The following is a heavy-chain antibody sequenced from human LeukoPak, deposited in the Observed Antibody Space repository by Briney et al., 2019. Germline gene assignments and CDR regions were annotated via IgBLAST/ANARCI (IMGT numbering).Heavy chain of an antibody. CDR2: VAGREGTT. D-gene: IGHD3-9*01. J-gene: IGHJ6*02. CDR1: GFIFSNYA. Sequence: PGGSLRLSCAASGFIFSNYAMAWLRRAPGKGLEWVANVAGREGTTFYADSVKGRFIISRDNSKNTLYLQMNSLRGEDTATYYCARPGGGPGYLYWDYGMDVWGPGTTVTVSS. V-gene: IGHV3-23*01. CDR3: ARPGGGPGYLYWDYGMDV.